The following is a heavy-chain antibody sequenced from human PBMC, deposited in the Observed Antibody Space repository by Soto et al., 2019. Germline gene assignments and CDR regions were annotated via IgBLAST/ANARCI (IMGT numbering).Heavy chain of an antibody. V-gene: IGHV3-33*01. Sequence: QVQLVESGGGVVQPGRSLRLSCAASGFTFSSYGMHWVRQAPGKGLEWVAVIWYDGSNKYYADSVKGRFTISRDNSKNTLYLQMNSLRAEDTAVYYCARGSYYYDSSGYYRGDYYYYGMDVWGQGTTVTVSS. CDR2: IWYDGSNK. D-gene: IGHD3-22*01. J-gene: IGHJ6*02. CDR3: ARGSYYYDSSGYYRGDYYYYGMDV. CDR1: GFTFSSYG.